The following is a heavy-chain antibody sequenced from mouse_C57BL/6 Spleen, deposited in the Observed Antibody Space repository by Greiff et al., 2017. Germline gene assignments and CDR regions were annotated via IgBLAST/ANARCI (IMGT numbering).Heavy chain of an antibody. CDR2: IYPGGGST. J-gene: IGHJ1*03. D-gene: IGHD1-1*01. V-gene: IGHV1-63*01. CDR1: GYTFTNYW. Sequence: QVQLQQSGAELVRPGTSVKMSCKASGYTFTNYWIGWAKQRPGHGLEWIGDIYPGGGSTNYNEKFKGKATLTADKSSSTAYMQFSSLTSEDSAIYYCAREGTVVPNWYFDLWGTGTTVTVSS. CDR3: AREGTVVPNWYFDL.